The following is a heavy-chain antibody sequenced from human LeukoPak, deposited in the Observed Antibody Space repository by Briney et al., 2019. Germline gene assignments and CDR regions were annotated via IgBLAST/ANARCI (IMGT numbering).Heavy chain of an antibody. CDR1: GGSISSYY. V-gene: IGHV4-59*01. D-gene: IGHD3-10*01. Sequence: PSETLSLTCTVSGGSISSYYWNWIRQPPGKGLEWIGYIYYSGTTNYNPSLKSRVSMSVDTSKNQFSLKLSSVTAADTAVYYCARGGYYGSGHDFRFDPWGQGTLVTVSS. J-gene: IGHJ5*02. CDR3: ARGGYYGSGHDFRFDP. CDR2: IYYSGTT.